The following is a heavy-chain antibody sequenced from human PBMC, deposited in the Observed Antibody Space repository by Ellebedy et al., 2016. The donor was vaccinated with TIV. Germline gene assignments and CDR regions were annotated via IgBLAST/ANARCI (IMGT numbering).Heavy chain of an antibody. D-gene: IGHD2-2*01. J-gene: IGHJ4*02. CDR1: GFTFTTYS. Sequence: GESLKISXAASGFTFTTYSMNWVRQAPGKGLEWVSSIFSDSLYIHYADSVKGRFTISSDDAQNSLYLQMNSLRVEDTAVYYCARAEPYCTSTTCYAQIDYWGQGILVTVSS. V-gene: IGHV3-21*01. CDR3: ARAEPYCTSTTCYAQIDY. CDR2: IFSDSLYI.